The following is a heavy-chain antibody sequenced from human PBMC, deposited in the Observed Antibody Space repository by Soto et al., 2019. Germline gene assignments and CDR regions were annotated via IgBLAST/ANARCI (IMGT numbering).Heavy chain of an antibody. CDR1: DGYISSGDHY. J-gene: IGHJ3*02. D-gene: IGHD1-26*01. Sequence: LYLTYTVADGYISSGDHYLSWIRQHPGKGLEWIGYIYYSGSTYYNPSLKSRVTISVDTSKNQFSLKLSSVTAADTAVYYCARDEANRGALGVFAIWGQGTMVTGS. CDR3: ARDEANRGALGVFAI. CDR2: IYYSGST. V-gene: IGHV4-31*03.